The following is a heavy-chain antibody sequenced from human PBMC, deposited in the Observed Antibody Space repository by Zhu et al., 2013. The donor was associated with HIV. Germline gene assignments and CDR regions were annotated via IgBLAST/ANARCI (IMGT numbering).Heavy chain of an antibody. V-gene: IGHV1-3*01. CDR2: INAGNGNT. CDR1: GYTFTSYA. Sequence: QVQLVQSGAEVKKPGASVKVSCKASGYTFTSYAMHWVRQAPGQGLEWMGWINAGNGNTKYSQKFQGRVTITRDTSASTAYMELSSLRSEDTAVYYCARGLRSTSWGYYYYYGMDVWGQGTTVTVSS. CDR3: ARGLRSTSWGYYYYYGMDV. J-gene: IGHJ6*02. D-gene: IGHD2-2*01.